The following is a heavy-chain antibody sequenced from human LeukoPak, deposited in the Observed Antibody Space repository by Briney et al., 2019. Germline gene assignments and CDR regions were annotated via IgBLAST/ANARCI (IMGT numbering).Heavy chain of an antibody. CDR1: GFTCISYT. CDR2: ISDSGGTT. D-gene: IGHD3-3*01. CDR3: VNLRLAVGATASDY. Sequence: PGGSLRLSCAASGFTCISYTMSWVRQAPGKGLEWVSGISDSGGTTYHADSVKGRLTISRDNSKNTLYLQMNSLRAEDTAIYYCVNLRLAVGATASDYWGQGTLVTVSS. J-gene: IGHJ4*02. V-gene: IGHV3-23*01.